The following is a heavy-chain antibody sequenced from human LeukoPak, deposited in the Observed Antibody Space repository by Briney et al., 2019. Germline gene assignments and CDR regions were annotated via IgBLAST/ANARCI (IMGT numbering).Heavy chain of an antibody. Sequence: SETLSLTCSVSGDSISSYYWSWIRHPPGKGLEWIGYIYYSESTNYNPSLKSRVTVSVDTSKYQFSLNLRSVTAADTAVYYCARAGSGWSFDNWGQGTLVTVSS. D-gene: IGHD6-19*01. J-gene: IGHJ4*02. CDR2: IYYSEST. CDR3: ARAGSGWSFDN. V-gene: IGHV4-59*01. CDR1: GDSISSYY.